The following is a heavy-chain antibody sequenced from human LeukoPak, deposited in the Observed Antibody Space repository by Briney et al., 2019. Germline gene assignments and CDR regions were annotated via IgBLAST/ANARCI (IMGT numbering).Heavy chain of an antibody. J-gene: IGHJ4*02. Sequence: GESLKISCKASGYSFRTYWIGWVRQMPGKGLEWMGIIYPDDSDTRYSPSFQGQVTISADKSISSAYLQWRSLKASDTAMYYCARLVGMTTFVDYWGQGTLVIASS. CDR3: ARLVGMTTFVDY. D-gene: IGHD3-16*01. CDR1: GYSFRTYW. V-gene: IGHV5-51*01. CDR2: IYPDDSDT.